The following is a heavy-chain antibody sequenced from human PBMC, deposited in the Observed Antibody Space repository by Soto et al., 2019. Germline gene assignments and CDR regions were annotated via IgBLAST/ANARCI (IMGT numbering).Heavy chain of an antibody. Sequence: EVQLVESGGGLVQPGGSLRLSCAASGFTFSSYWMHWVRQAPGKGLVWVSRINSDGSSTSYADSVKGRFTISRDNAKNTLYRQMNSLRAEDTAVYYCARDPITIFGVVISYYFDYWGQGTLVTVSS. J-gene: IGHJ4*02. CDR3: ARDPITIFGVVISYYFDY. CDR1: GFTFSSYW. D-gene: IGHD3-3*01. V-gene: IGHV3-74*01. CDR2: INSDGSST.